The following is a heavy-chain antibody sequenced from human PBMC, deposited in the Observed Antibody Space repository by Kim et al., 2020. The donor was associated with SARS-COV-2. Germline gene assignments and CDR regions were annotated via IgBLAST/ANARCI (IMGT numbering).Heavy chain of an antibody. CDR2: IKSKTDGGTT. Sequence: GGSLRLSCAASGFTFSNAWMSWVRQAPGKGLEWVGRIKSKTDGGTTDYAAPVKGRFTISRDDSKNTLYLQMNSLKTEDTAVYYCTSAGGYSYVQTADFDYWGQGTLVTVSS. D-gene: IGHD5-18*01. CDR1: GFTFSNAW. J-gene: IGHJ4*02. CDR3: TSAGGYSYVQTADFDY. V-gene: IGHV3-15*01.